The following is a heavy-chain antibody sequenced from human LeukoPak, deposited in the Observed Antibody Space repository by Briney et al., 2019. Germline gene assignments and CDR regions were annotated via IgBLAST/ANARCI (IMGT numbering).Heavy chain of an antibody. CDR3: ARDSSGYDYY. CDR2: IKEDGSEM. CDR1: GFTFSTYW. D-gene: IGHD5-12*01. V-gene: IGHV3-7*01. J-gene: IGHJ4*02. Sequence: PGGSLRLSCAASGFTFSTYWMTWVRQAPGKGLEWVANIKEDGSEMRYVDSVKGRFTISRDNAKNSLYLQMNSLRAEDTAVYYCARDSSGYDYYWGQGTLVTVSS.